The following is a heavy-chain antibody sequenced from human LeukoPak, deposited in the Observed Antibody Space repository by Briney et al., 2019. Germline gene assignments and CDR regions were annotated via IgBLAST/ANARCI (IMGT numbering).Heavy chain of an antibody. CDR2: IYYSGST. CDR3: ARGIIAAARFDP. V-gene: IGHV4-59*01. D-gene: IGHD6-13*01. CDR1: GGSISSYY. Sequence: SETLSLTCTVSGGSISSYYWSWIRQPPGKGLEWIGYIYYSGSTNYNPSLKSRVTISVDTSKNQFSLKLSSVTAADTAVYYCARGIIAAARFDPWGQGTLVTVSS. J-gene: IGHJ5*02.